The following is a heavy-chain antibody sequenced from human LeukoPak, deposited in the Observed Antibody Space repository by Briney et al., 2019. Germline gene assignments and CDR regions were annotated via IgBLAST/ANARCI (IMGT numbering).Heavy chain of an antibody. J-gene: IGHJ4*02. CDR2: ISSSSSYI. V-gene: IGHV3-21*01. Sequence: GGSLRLSCAASGFTFSSYSMNWVRQAPGKGLEWVSSISSSSSYIYYADSVKGRFTISRDNAKNTLYLQMNSLRAEDTAVYYCARGPGIAATDYWGQGTLVTVSS. CDR1: GFTFSSYS. D-gene: IGHD6-13*01. CDR3: ARGPGIAATDY.